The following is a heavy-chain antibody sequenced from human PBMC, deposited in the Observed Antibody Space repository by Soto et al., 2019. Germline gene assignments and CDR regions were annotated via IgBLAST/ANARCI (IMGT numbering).Heavy chain of an antibody. J-gene: IGHJ6*02. CDR3: AKGPGGVELDGMDV. D-gene: IGHD1-7*01. Sequence: GRSLRLSCAASAFTLSAYDMHWVRQPNGKGLGWVSALGAADDPYYLGSVKGRFTISRENAKNTLYLQMNSLRAEDTAVYYCAKGPGGVELDGMDVWGQGPTVTVS. CDR1: AFTLSAYD. CDR2: LGAADDP. V-gene: IGHV3-13*05.